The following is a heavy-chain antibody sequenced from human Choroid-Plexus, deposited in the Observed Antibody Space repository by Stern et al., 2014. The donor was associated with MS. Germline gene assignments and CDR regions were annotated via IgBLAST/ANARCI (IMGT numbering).Heavy chain of an antibody. V-gene: IGHV3-30*18. D-gene: IGHD2/OR15-2a*01. Sequence: VQLVESGGGLVQPGRPLRLSCVASGFTLGSCAMHWVRQAPGTGLEWVAGVSYDGSNKYYADSVKGRFTISRDNSQNTLYMQMSRLRPEDTAVYYCAKDRQYLTYFFDHWGQGSLVTVSS. CDR1: GFTLGSCA. CDR3: AKDRQYLTYFFDH. CDR2: VSYDGSNK. J-gene: IGHJ5*02.